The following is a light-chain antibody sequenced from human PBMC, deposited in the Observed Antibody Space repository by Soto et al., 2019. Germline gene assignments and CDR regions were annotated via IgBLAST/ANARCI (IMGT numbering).Light chain of an antibody. J-gene: IGLJ3*02. V-gene: IGLV1-40*01. Sequence: QPVLTQPPSVSGAPGQRVTISCTGGSSNIGAGYDVHWYRQFPGTAPKLLVYGNSNRPSGISDRFSASKSGSSASLAITGLQAEDEADYYCQSYDTSLRAWVFGGGTKVTVL. CDR2: GNS. CDR3: QSYDTSLRAWV. CDR1: SSNIGAGYD.